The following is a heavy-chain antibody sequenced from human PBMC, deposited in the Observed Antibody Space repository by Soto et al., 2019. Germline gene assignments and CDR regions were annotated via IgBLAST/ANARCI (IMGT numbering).Heavy chain of an antibody. CDR1: GGTFSSYA. Sequence: QVQLVQSGAEVKKPGSSVKVSCKASGGTFSSYAISWVRQAPGQGLEWMGGIIPIFGTANYAQKFQGRVTIAADESTSGAYMELSSLGSEDAAVYYCGRASREIDASPVQYYYYGMDVWGQGTTVTVSS. CDR2: IIPIFGTA. CDR3: GRASREIDASPVQYYYYGMDV. J-gene: IGHJ6*02. V-gene: IGHV1-69*01.